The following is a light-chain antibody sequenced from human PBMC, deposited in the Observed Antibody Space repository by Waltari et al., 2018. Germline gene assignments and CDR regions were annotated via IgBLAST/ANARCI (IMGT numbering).Light chain of an antibody. CDR1: QSLDVAY. V-gene: IGKV3-20*01. CDR2: GAY. J-gene: IGKJ2*01. Sequence: EIVLTQSPGTLSLSPGDRATLSCRADQSLDVAYVACYQHKSGQAPRLLVYGAYYRAAAIPERFSGSGSGTDFTLTINRLEPDDFAVYYCQQYHTPPATFGQGTKLEIK. CDR3: QQYHTPPAT.